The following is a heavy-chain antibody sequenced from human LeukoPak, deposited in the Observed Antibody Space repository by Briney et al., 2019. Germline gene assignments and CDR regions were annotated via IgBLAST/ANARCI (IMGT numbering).Heavy chain of an antibody. CDR1: GYTFTSYY. CDR3: ARSKGSSWPYYDYYYMDV. CDR2: INPSGGST. Sequence: GASVKVSCKASGYTFTSYYMHWVRQAPGQGLEWMGIINPSGGSTSYAQKFQGRVTMTRDTSTSTVYMELSSLKSEDTAVYYCARSKGSSWPYYDYYYMDVWGKGTTVTVSS. D-gene: IGHD6-13*01. V-gene: IGHV1-46*01. J-gene: IGHJ6*03.